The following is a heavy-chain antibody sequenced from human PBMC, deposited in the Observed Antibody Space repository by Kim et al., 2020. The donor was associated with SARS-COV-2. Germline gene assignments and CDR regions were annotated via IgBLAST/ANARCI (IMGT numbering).Heavy chain of an antibody. D-gene: IGHD3-22*01. CDR3: AKQTWVVVAPED. V-gene: IGHV3-23*01. J-gene: IGHJ4*02. Sequence: GGSLRLSCAASGFTFSNYAMSWVRQAPGKGLEWVSLLSGGGVSTYYADSVKGRFTISRDNSKNTLYLQMNSLRAEDTAVYYCAKQTWVVVAPEDGGQGTLVTVSS. CDR2: LSGGGVST. CDR1: GFTFSNYA.